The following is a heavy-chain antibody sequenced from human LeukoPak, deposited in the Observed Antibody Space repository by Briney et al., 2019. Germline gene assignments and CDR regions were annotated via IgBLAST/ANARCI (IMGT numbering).Heavy chain of an antibody. Sequence: ASVKVSCKASGYTFTSYGISWVRRAPGQGLEWMGWISAYNGNTNYAQKLQGRVTMTTDTSTSTAYMELRSLRSDDTAVYYCARDSPYYDFWSGYQIYFDYWGQGTLVTVSS. J-gene: IGHJ4*02. V-gene: IGHV1-18*01. D-gene: IGHD3-3*01. CDR1: GYTFTSYG. CDR3: ARDSPYYDFWSGYQIYFDY. CDR2: ISAYNGNT.